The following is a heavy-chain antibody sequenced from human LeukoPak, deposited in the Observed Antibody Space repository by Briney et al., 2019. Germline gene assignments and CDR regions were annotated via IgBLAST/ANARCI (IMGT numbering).Heavy chain of an antibody. V-gene: IGHV4-61*02. CDR3: ARHVRRGQFVLMVYAVDY. Sequence: SETLSLTCTVSGGSISSGNYYWSWIRQPAGKGLEYIGRIYTTGGTSGSTYYNPSLKSRVTISVDTSKNQFSLKLSSVTAADTAVYYCARHVRRGQFVLMVYAVDYWGQGTLVTVSS. CDR2: IYTTGGTSGST. D-gene: IGHD2-8*01. CDR1: GGSISSGNYY. J-gene: IGHJ4*02.